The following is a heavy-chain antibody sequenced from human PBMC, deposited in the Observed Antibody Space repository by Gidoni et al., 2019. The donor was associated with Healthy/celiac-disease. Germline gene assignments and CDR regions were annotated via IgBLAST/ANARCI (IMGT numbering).Heavy chain of an antibody. CDR3: ARGLEDIVVVVAANDDAYFDY. CDR2: IWYYGSNK. V-gene: IGHV3-33*01. D-gene: IGHD2-15*01. J-gene: IGHJ4*02. CDR1: GFTFSSDG. Sequence: QVQLVESGGGVGQPGRSLRLSCAASGFTFSSDGMHWCRQAPGKGLEWVAVIWYYGSNKYYADSVKGRFTISRDNSKNTLYLQMNSLRAEDTAVYYCARGLEDIVVVVAANDDAYFDYWGQGTLVTVSS.